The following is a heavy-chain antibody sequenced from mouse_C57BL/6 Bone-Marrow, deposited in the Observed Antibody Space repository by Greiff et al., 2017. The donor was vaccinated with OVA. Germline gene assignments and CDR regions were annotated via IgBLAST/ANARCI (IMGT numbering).Heavy chain of an antibody. V-gene: IGHV3-8*01. D-gene: IGHD2-3*01. CDR2: ISYSGST. Sequence: EVQRVESGPGLAKPSQTLSLTCSVTGYSITSDYWNWIRKFPGNKLEYMGYISYSGSTYYNPSLKSRISTTRNTSKNQYYLQLISVTTEDTATDYCARGGLLLYAMDYWGQGTSVTVSS. J-gene: IGHJ4*01. CDR3: ARGGLLLYAMDY. CDR1: GYSITSDY.